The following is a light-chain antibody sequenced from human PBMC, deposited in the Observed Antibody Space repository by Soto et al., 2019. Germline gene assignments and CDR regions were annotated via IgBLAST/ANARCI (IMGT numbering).Light chain of an antibody. J-gene: IGKJ4*01. Sequence: EIVLTHSLATLSVSPCERVTLSFRASQSVSNKLAWYQQKPGQAPRLLISDTSTRATGIPARFSGSGSGTEFTLTVSSLQSEDFALYFCHQYDHWPLTFGGGTKV. CDR1: QSVSNK. CDR2: DTS. CDR3: HQYDHWPLT. V-gene: IGKV3D-15*01.